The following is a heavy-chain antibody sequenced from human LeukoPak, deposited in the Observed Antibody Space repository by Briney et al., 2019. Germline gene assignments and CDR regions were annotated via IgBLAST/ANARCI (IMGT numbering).Heavy chain of an antibody. Sequence: GGSLRLSCAASGFTFSNYGMHWVRQTPGKGLEWVAVMSYDGSNKYYADSVKGRLTISRDNSKNTLYLQMHSLRAEDTAVYYCAKGFYYDSSGYYEVDYYFDFWGQGTLVTVSS. V-gene: IGHV3-30*18. CDR2: MSYDGSNK. CDR1: GFTFSNYG. J-gene: IGHJ4*02. D-gene: IGHD3-22*01. CDR3: AKGFYYDSSGYYEVDYYFDF.